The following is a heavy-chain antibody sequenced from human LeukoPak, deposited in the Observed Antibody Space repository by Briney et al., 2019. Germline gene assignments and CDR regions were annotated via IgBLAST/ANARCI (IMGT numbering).Heavy chain of an antibody. Sequence: PGGSLRLSCVASGLTFSSHAMTWVRQTPGKGLEWVSSISSSSSYIYYADSVKGRFTISRDNAKNSLYLQMNSLRAEDTVVYYCAREVNVVVPAAIVDRGAFDIWGQGTMVTVSS. CDR3: AREVNVVVPAAIVDRGAFDI. CDR1: GLTFSSHA. V-gene: IGHV3-21*01. CDR2: ISSSSSYI. D-gene: IGHD2-2*01. J-gene: IGHJ3*02.